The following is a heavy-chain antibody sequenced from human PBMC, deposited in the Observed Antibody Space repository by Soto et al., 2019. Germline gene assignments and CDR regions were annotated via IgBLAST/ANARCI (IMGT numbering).Heavy chain of an antibody. V-gene: IGHV3-30*18. J-gene: IGHJ4*02. Sequence: PGGSLRLSCAASGFTFNTYGMHWVRQAPGKGLEWVAVISYDGSEKYYVDSVKGRFTISKDNSKNTLYLQMNSLRPEDTAVYYCAKERSGYALFRKPDYWGQGTLVTVSS. CDR1: GFTFNTYG. D-gene: IGHD5-12*01. CDR2: ISYDGSEK. CDR3: AKERSGYALFRKPDY.